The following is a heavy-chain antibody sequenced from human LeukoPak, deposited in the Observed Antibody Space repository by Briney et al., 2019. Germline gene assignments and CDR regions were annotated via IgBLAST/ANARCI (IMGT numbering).Heavy chain of an antibody. Sequence: TSETLSLTCTVPGGSISSYHWSWIRQPPGKGLEWIGYNYLSGTTNYNPSLKSRVTVSVDRAKNQFSLTLTSLTAADTAVYFCARERASAAPHFDHWGRGILVIVSS. D-gene: IGHD2-2*01. J-gene: IGHJ4*02. V-gene: IGHV4-59*01. CDR3: ARERASAAPHFDH. CDR1: GGSISSYH. CDR2: NYLSGTT.